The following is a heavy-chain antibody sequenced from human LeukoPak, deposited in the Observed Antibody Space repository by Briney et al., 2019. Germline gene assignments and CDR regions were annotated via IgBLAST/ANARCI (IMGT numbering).Heavy chain of an antibody. Sequence: ASVKVSCKASGYTFTGYYMHWVRQAPGQGLEWMGWINPNSGGTNYAQKFQGRVTMTRDTSISTAYMELSSLRSEDTAVYYCARDHDFWSGYPQNYFDYWGQGTLVTVSS. CDR3: ARDHDFWSGYPQNYFDY. V-gene: IGHV1-2*02. CDR2: INPNSGGT. J-gene: IGHJ4*02. D-gene: IGHD3-3*01. CDR1: GYTFTGYY.